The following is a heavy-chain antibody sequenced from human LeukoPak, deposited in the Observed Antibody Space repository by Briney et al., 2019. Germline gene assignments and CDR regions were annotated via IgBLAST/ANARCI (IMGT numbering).Heavy chain of an antibody. V-gene: IGHV1-2*02. CDR2: MNPDNGVS. CDR3: VRERRVTFQFLEYSHNWFDT. J-gene: IGHJ5*02. Sequence: GASVKVPCKASGYTSTGYYMHWVRQAPGQGLACMGWMNPDNGVSNYAQNFQGRVTMTRDTSINTAYMELSRLTSDDTAIYYCVRERRVTFQFLEYSHNWFDTWGQGTLVTVSS. CDR1: GYTSTGYY. D-gene: IGHD3-3*01.